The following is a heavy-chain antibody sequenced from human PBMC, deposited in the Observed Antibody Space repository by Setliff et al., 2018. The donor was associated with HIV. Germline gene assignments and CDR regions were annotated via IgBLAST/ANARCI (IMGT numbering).Heavy chain of an antibody. J-gene: IGHJ4*02. V-gene: IGHV3-7*03. Sequence: GSLRLSCAASGFTFNIHWMTWVRQAPGKGLEWVADIKPDGSVDHYVDSVMGRFTISRDNAENSLYLQMNSLRVADTAVYYCVRWRGAQSEFDYWGQGTLVTVSS. CDR3: VRWRGAQSEFDY. D-gene: IGHD3-3*01. CDR2: IKPDGSVD. CDR1: GFTFNIHW.